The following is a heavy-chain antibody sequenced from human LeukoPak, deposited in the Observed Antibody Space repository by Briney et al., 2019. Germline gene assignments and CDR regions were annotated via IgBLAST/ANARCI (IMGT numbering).Heavy chain of an antibody. CDR2: IWSDGSNK. D-gene: IGHD6-19*01. CDR1: GFTFRSSA. V-gene: IGHV3-33*01. Sequence: GRSLRLSCAASGFTFRSSAMHWVRRAPGAGLEWVALIWSDGSNKYYADSVKGRFTISRDNSKNTLYLQMNSLRAEDTAMYYGARDFGYSSGHGLDVWGQGTTVTVSS. J-gene: IGHJ6*02. CDR3: ARDFGYSSGHGLDV.